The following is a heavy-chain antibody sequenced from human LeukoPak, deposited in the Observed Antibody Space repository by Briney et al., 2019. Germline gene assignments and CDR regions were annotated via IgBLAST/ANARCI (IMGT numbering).Heavy chain of an antibody. J-gene: IGHJ3*02. V-gene: IGHV3-7*01. CDR2: IKQDGSEK. D-gene: IGHD3-10*01. Sequence: GGSLRLSCAASGFTFSSYWMSWVRQAPGKGLEWVANIKQDGSEKYYVDSVKGRFTISRDNSKNTLYLQMNSLRAEDTAVYYCAKDGPGITMVRGDDAFDIWGQGTMVTVSS. CDR1: GFTFSSYW. CDR3: AKDGPGITMVRGDDAFDI.